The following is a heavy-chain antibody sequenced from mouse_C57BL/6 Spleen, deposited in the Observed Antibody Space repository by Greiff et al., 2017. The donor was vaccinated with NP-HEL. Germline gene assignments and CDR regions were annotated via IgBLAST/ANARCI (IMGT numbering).Heavy chain of an antibody. CDR2: IWSGGST. D-gene: IGHD1-1*01. V-gene: IGHV2-2*01. CDR1: GFSLTSYG. Sequence: QVQLQQSGPGLVQPSQSLSITCTVSGFSLTSYGVHWVRQSPGKGLEWLGVIWSGGSTDYNAAFISRLSISKDNSNSQVFFKMNSLQADDTALYYCARNYIRGSSYWYFDGRGTGATVTVSS. J-gene: IGHJ1*03. CDR3: ARNYIRGSSYWYFDG.